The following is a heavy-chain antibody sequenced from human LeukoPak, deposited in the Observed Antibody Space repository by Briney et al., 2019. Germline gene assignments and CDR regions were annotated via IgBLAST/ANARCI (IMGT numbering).Heavy chain of an antibody. J-gene: IGHJ4*02. CDR1: GINFANAY. CDR2: IKKKVGGGTA. D-gene: IGHD3-16*01. CDR3: TSDWGVLADN. Sequence: PGGSLRLSSAASGINFANAYMSWVRQAPGKGLEWVGRIKKKVGGGTADYGAGVKGRFNISRDDSKNTLYLQMNSLKTEDTAVYYCTSDWGVLADNWGQGTLVTVSS. V-gene: IGHV3-15*01.